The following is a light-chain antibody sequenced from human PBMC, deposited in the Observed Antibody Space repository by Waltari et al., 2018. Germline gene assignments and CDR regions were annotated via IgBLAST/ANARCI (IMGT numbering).Light chain of an antibody. CDR2: AAS. CDR3: QQYYSYPH. V-gene: IGKV1-NL1*01. CDR1: QDISNS. J-gene: IGKJ4*01. Sequence: DIQMPQSPSSLSASVGDRVTFTCRASQDISNSLAWYQQKPGKAPKLLLYAASTLEGGVPSRFSGSGSGTDYTLTISSLQPDDFATYYCQQYYSYPHFGGGTKVEIK.